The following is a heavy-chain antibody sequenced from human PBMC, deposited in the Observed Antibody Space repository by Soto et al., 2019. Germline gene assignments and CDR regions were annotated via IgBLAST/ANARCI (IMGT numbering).Heavy chain of an antibody. CDR3: VSWVSPHFDY. D-gene: IGHD2-8*01. J-gene: IGHJ4*02. V-gene: IGHV3-23*01. CDR1: GLTFRNHA. Sequence: EVQLLESGGGLVQPGGSLRLSCAVSGLTFRNHAMSWVRQAPGKGLEWVSTIAPRGYSTHYAGSVEGRFTISRDDSKSTLDLQMYSVRADDTAVYYCVSWVSPHFDYWGQGTLVPVSS. CDR2: IAPRGYST.